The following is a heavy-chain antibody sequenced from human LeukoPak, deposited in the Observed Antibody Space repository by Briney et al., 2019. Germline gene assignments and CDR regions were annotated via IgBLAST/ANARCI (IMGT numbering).Heavy chain of an antibody. CDR3: ARDGASIDDQYYGLDV. D-gene: IGHD1-1*01. V-gene: IGHV3-11*04. Sequence: GGSLRLSCAASGFTLSDYFMSWIRQAPGKGLEWVSYITGSDTTTYYADSVKGRFTISRDNSKNTLYLQMNSLRAEDTAVYYCARDGASIDDQYYGLDVWGQGTTVTVSS. CDR1: GFTLSDYF. J-gene: IGHJ6*02. CDR2: ITGSDTTT.